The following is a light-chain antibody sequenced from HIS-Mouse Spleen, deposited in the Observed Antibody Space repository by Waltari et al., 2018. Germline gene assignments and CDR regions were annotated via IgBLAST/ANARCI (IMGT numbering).Light chain of an antibody. V-gene: IGLV1-47*01. Sequence: QSVLTQPPSASGTPGQRVTISCSGSSSNTGSNYVYWYQQLPGTAPKPLIYRNNQRPSGVPARFSGSKSGTSASLAISGLRSEDEADYYCAAWDDSLSGPVFGGGTKLTVL. CDR1: SSNTGSNY. J-gene: IGLJ3*02. CDR2: RNN. CDR3: AAWDDSLSGPV.